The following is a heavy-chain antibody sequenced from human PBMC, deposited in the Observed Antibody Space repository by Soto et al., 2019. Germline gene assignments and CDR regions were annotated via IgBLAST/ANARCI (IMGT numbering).Heavy chain of an antibody. V-gene: IGHV4-59*01. CDR2: IYYSGST. CDR3: ARYAGSSWFDY. D-gene: IGHD6-13*01. CDR1: GASISPYY. Sequence: SETLSLTCSVPGASISPYYWSWIRQPPGKGLEWIGYIYYSGSTNYNPSLKSRVTISLDTSKNQFSLKLRSVTAADTALFYCARYAGSSWFDYWGQGTLVTVSS. J-gene: IGHJ4*02.